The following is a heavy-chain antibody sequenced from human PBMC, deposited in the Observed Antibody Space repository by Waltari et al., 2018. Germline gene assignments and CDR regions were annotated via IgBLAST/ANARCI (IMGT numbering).Heavy chain of an antibody. V-gene: IGHV4-4*02. CDR2: ISHSGGS. Sequence: QVQLQESGPGLVKPSQTLSLTCAVSGGSVSRGSWWSWVRQSPGKGLEWIAEISHSGGSNYNPSLKSRVTISVDESKNQFSLKLTSITAADTAVYYCARDRGLRGGYDSWGQGMLVTVSS. CDR1: GGSVSRGSW. D-gene: IGHD5-12*01. J-gene: IGHJ5*02. CDR3: ARDRGLRGGYDS.